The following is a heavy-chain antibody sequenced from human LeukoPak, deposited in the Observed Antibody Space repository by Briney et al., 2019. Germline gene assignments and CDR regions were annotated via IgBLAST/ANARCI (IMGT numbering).Heavy chain of an antibody. J-gene: IGHJ4*02. D-gene: IGHD5-18*01. CDR2: ISYDGSNK. CDR1: GFTFSSYG. CDR3: ARGYSYVYY. Sequence: GRSLRLSCAASGFTFSSYGMHWVRQAPGKGLEWVAVISYDGSNKYYADSVKGRFTISRDNSKNTLYLQMNSLRAEDTAVYYCARGYSYVYYWGQGTLVTVSS. V-gene: IGHV3-30*03.